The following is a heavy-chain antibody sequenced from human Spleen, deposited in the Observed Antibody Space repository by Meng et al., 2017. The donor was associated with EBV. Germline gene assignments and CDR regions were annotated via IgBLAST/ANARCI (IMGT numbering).Heavy chain of an antibody. CDR3: ASGSGGNFDF. Sequence: QGQRQESGPGLVKPSQTLSLTCSVSGGSISSGTYYWSWIRQPPGRGLEWIGYIYHNGDTYYSPSLQSRLTISVDTSKNQFSLKMSSVTAADTAVYFCASGSGGNFDFWGQGTLVTVSS. J-gene: IGHJ4*02. V-gene: IGHV4-30-4*01. D-gene: IGHD3-16*01. CDR2: IYHNGDT. CDR1: GGSISSGTYY.